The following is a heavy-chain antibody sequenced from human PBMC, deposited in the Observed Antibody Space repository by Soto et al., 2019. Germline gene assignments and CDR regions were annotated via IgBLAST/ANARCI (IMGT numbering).Heavy chain of an antibody. CDR1: GFTFINNC. Sequence: VQLVETGGGLIQPGGSLRLSCAASGFTFINNCMSWVRQAPGKGLEWVAVTYSNHTTSYAESVRGRFTISRDNSKNTLSLQMDSLRADDTAVYFCVRGRPDDYYYGMDVWGQGTTVTVSS. D-gene: IGHD1-26*01. CDR2: TYSNHTT. CDR3: VRGRPDDYYYGMDV. J-gene: IGHJ6*02. V-gene: IGHV3-53*02.